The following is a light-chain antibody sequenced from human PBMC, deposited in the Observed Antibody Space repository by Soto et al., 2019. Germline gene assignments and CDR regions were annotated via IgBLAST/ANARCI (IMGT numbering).Light chain of an antibody. CDR3: QQYYSTPYT. CDR1: QSVLHSSHNENS. V-gene: IGKV4-1*01. Sequence: DIVMTQSPDSLAVSLGERATINCKSSQSVLHSSHNENSLVWYQQKPGQPPKLLIYWASTRESGVPDLFSGSGSVTDFTLTISSLQAEDVAVYYCQQYYSTPYTFGQGTKLAIK. J-gene: IGKJ2*01. CDR2: WAS.